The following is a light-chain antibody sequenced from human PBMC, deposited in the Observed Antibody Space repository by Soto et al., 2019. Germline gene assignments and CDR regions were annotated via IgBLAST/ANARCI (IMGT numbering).Light chain of an antibody. CDR1: QGIRSY. Sequence: VIWMTQSPSLLSAYTGDRVTISCRMSQGIRSYLAWYQQKPGKAPELLIYAASTLQSGVPSRFSGSGSGTDFTRTISCLQSEDFATYYCQQYYSFPPLFRGGTKVEIK. CDR3: QQYYSFPPL. J-gene: IGKJ4*01. CDR2: AAS. V-gene: IGKV1D-8*01.